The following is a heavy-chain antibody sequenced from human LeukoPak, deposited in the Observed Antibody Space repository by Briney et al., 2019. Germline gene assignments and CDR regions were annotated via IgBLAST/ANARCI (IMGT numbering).Heavy chain of an antibody. J-gene: IGHJ4*02. CDR3: ARRGRAAAANFDY. CDR1: GGPVSFYY. CDR2: VYYTGNT. D-gene: IGHD6-13*01. Sequence: SETLSLTCTDSGGPVSFYYWNWIRQPPGKGLEWIGYVYYTGNTNYNPSLKSRVTISVDTSKHQFSLKLSSVTAADTAAYYCARRGRAAAANFDYWGQGTLVTVSS. V-gene: IGHV4-59*08.